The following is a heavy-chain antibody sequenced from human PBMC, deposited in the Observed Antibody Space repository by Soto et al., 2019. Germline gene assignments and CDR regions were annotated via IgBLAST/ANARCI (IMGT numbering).Heavy chain of an antibody. CDR3: ARDKARYYYGSGSSTLFHY. D-gene: IGHD3-10*01. CDR1: GGSISSSNW. CDR2: IYHSGST. J-gene: IGHJ4*02. V-gene: IGHV4-4*02. Sequence: PSETLSLTCAASGGSISSSNWWNWVRQPPGKGLEWIGEIYHSGSTNYNPSLKSRVTISVDKSKNQFSLKLSSVTAADTAVYYCARDKARYYYGSGSSTLFHYWGQGTLVTVSS.